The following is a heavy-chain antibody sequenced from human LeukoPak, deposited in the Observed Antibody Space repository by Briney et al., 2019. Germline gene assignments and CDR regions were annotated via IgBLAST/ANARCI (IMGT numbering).Heavy chain of an antibody. CDR2: IIPIFGTA. D-gene: IGHD1-1*01. CDR1: GGTFSSYA. CDR3: ARREVKGYNWSDEGLVRGAFDI. J-gene: IGHJ3*02. Sequence: VASVKVSCKASGGTFSSYAISWVRQAPGQGLEWMGGIIPIFGTANYAQKFQGRVTITTDESTSTAYMELSSLRSEDTAVYYCARREVKGYNWSDEGLVRGAFDIWGQGTMVTVSS. V-gene: IGHV1-69*05.